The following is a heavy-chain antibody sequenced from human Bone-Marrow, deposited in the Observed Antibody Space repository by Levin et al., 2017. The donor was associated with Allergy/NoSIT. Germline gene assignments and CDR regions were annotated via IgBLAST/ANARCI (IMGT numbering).Heavy chain of an antibody. Sequence: RAGGSLRLSCAASGFTFSIYGIHWVRQAPGKGLEWVAGMSHDGRNKYLADSVKGRFTISRDNSQDTSYLQMDSLRAEDSAVYYCARDLVPADADLSYFYGMDVWGHGTTVTVSS. J-gene: IGHJ6*02. CDR2: MSHDGRNK. D-gene: IGHD2-2*01. CDR1: GFTFSIYG. V-gene: IGHV3-30*03. CDR3: ARDLVPADADLSYFYGMDV.